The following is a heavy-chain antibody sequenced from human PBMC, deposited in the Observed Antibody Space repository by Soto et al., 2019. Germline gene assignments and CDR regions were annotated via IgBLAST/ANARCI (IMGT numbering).Heavy chain of an antibody. V-gene: IGHV1-18*01. CDR1: GYTFSSYG. CDR2: FNTYNSNT. D-gene: IGHD5-18*01. J-gene: IGHJ4*02. Sequence: QVQLVQSGAEVKKPGASVKVSCNASGYTFSSYGSTWVRQPPGQRLEWMGWFNTYNSNTNYAQTFQGRVTMTTDTSTITAYMELRSLRSDDTAVYYCARERGGYSYGDYWGQGALVTVSS. CDR3: ARERGGYSYGDY.